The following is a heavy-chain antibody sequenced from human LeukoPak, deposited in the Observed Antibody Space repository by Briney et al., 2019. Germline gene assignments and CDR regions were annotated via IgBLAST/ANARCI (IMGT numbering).Heavy chain of an antibody. V-gene: IGHV3-7*01. Sequence: GGSLRLSCAASGFTFGSYWMSWVRQAPGKGLEWVANIKQDGSEKYYVDSVKGRFTISRDNAKNSLYLQMNSLRAEDTAVYYCASIFYSIDYIFDYWGQGTLVTVSS. CDR1: GFTFGSYW. D-gene: IGHD3-22*01. CDR3: ASIFYSIDYIFDY. J-gene: IGHJ4*02. CDR2: IKQDGSEK.